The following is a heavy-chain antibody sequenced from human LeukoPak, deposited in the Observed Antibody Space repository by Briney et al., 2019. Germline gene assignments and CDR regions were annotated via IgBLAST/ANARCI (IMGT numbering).Heavy chain of an antibody. V-gene: IGHV5-51*01. CDR1: GYVFGAYW. J-gene: IGHJ6*02. CDR3: ARAGADNYGKFSYYGVDV. CDR2: IYPGDSDT. D-gene: IGHD5-18*01. Sequence: GESLKISCQGSGYVFGAYWIAWVRQMPGKGLESMGIIYPGDSDTRYSPSFQGQVTISADKTNTTAYLQWSSLKVSDTAIYYCARAGADNYGKFSYYGVDVWGQGTTVTVS.